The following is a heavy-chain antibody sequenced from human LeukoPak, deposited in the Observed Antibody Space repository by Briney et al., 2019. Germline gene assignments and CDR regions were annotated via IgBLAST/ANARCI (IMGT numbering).Heavy chain of an antibody. Sequence: AASVKVSCKASGNTFTTYYIYWVRQAPGQGLEWMGWINPNSGGTNYAQKFQGRVTMTRDTSISTAYMELSRLRSDDTAVYYCARGMTTVTTPYGMDVWGQGTTVTVSS. J-gene: IGHJ6*02. CDR3: ARGMTTVTTPYGMDV. CDR2: INPNSGGT. CDR1: GNTFTTYY. D-gene: IGHD4-17*01. V-gene: IGHV1-2*02.